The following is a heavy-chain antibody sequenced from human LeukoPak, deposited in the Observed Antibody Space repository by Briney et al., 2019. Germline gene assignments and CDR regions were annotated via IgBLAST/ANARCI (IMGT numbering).Heavy chain of an antibody. CDR3: ARDHCGGNCYSGSYWYFDL. CDR2: IYYSGST. Sequence: SETLSLTCTVSGDSITSGDYYWSWIRQPPGKGLEWIGYIYYSGSTYYNPSLKSRITMSLDTSKNQSSLKLNSVTAADTAVYYCARDHCGGNCYSGSYWYFDLWGRGTLVTVSS. J-gene: IGHJ2*01. V-gene: IGHV4-30-4*01. CDR1: GDSITSGDYY. D-gene: IGHD2-21*02.